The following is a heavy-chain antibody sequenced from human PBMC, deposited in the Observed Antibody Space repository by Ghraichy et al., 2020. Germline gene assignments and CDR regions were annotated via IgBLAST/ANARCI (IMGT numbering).Heavy chain of an antibody. CDR1: GGSMSNYY. V-gene: IGHV4-59*01. D-gene: IGHD6-13*01. CDR3: ARDRLATAGAFGSVHHYYMDV. CDR2: ISYSGST. J-gene: IGHJ6*03. Sequence: SQTLSLTCSVSGGSMSNYYWSWIRQPPGKGLEWIGYISYSGSTNYNPSLKSRVTMSADTSKNQFSLRLRSVTAADTALYYCARDRLATAGAFGSVHHYYMDVWGKGTTVTVSS.